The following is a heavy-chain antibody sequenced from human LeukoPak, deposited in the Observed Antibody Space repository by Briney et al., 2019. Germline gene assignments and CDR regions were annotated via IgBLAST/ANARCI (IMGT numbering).Heavy chain of an antibody. Sequence: GGSLRLSCAASGFTFSSYAMHWVRQAPGKGLEWVAVISYDGSNKYYADSVKGRFTISRDNSKNTLYLQMNSLRAEDTAVYYCARDRVQYDFWSGYNYYFDYWGQGTLVTVSS. J-gene: IGHJ4*02. CDR3: ARDRVQYDFWSGYNYYFDY. CDR2: ISYDGSNK. D-gene: IGHD3-3*01. CDR1: GFTFSSYA. V-gene: IGHV3-30*04.